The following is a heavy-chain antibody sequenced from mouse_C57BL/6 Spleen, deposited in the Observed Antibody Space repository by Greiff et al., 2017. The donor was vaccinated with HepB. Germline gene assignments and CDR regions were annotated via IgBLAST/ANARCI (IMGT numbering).Heavy chain of an antibody. CDR2: IHPNSGST. D-gene: IGHD2-5*01. CDR3: ARSLYYSNYERVY. Sequence: QVQLQQPGAELVKPGASVKLSCKASGYTFTSYWMHWVKQRPGQGLEWIGMIHPNSGSTNYNEKFKSKATLTVDKSSSTAYMQLSSLTSEDSAVYYCARSLYYSNYERVYWGQGTTLTVSS. V-gene: IGHV1-64*01. CDR1: GYTFTSYW. J-gene: IGHJ2*01.